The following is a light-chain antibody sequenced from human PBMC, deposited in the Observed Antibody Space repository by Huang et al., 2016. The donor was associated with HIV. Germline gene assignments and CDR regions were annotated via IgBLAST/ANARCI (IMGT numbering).Light chain of an antibody. CDR1: QTINTY. J-gene: IGKJ1*01. CDR2: AAS. CDR3: QQTYSTPRT. V-gene: IGKV1-39*01. Sequence: DIQMTQSPSSLSASVGDRVTITCRASQTINTYFIWYQQKPGKAPKLLIYAASRLHSGVPSRFSGSGSGTDFTLTISGLQREDFATYFCQQTYSTPRTFGQGTRVEIK.